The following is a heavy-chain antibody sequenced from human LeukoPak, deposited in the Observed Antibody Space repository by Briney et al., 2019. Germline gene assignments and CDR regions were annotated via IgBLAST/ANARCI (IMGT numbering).Heavy chain of an antibody. D-gene: IGHD2-2*01. CDR2: ISGSGGST. V-gene: IGHV3-23*01. Sequence: GGSLRLSCAASGFTFSSYAMSWVRQAPGKGLEWVSAISGSGGSTYYADSVKGRFTISRDNSKNTLYLQMNSLRAEDTAVYYCAKVSYCSITSCHQSLDYWGQGTLVTVSS. J-gene: IGHJ4*02. CDR1: GFTFSSYA. CDR3: AKVSYCSITSCHQSLDY.